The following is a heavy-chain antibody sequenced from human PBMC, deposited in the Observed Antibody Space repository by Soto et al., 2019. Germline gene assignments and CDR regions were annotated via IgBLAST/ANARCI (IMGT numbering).Heavy chain of an antibody. J-gene: IGHJ3*02. CDR2: IGAYNGDT. CDR3: ARDRGYSPDSFDI. Sequence: GASVKVSCKVSGYTLTELSMHWVRQAPGKGLEWMGWIGAYNGDTNYAQKLQGRVTMTTDTSTSTAYMELTSLRSDDTAIYYCARDRGYSPDSFDIWGQGTMVTVSS. CDR1: GYTLTELS. V-gene: IGHV1-18*01. D-gene: IGHD5-18*01.